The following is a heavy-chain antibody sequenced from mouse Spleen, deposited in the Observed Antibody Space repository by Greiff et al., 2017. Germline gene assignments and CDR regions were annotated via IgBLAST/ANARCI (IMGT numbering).Heavy chain of an antibody. Sequence: VHLVESGAELVRPGASVTLSCKASGYTFTDYEMHWVKQTPVHGLEWIGAIDPETGGTAYNQKFKGKATLTADKSSSTAYMELRSLTSEDSAVYYCTRGNYGNYDGFAYWGQGTLVTVSA. V-gene: IGHV1-15*01. D-gene: IGHD2-1*01. CDR3: TRGNYGNYDGFAY. CDR1: GYTFTDYE. CDR2: IDPETGGT. J-gene: IGHJ3*01.